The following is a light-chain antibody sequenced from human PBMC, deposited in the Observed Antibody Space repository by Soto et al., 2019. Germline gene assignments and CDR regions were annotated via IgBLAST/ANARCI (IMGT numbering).Light chain of an antibody. CDR2: HAS. CDR3: QQRNSHPIT. CDR1: PSISSW. Sequence: RVTQSPSTLSASVGDSVPITCRASPSISSWLAWYQQKPGKAPKLLIYHASSLESGVPSRFSGSGSGTEFTLTISSLQPEDVATYYCQQRNSHPITFGQGTRLAI. V-gene: IGKV1-5*01. J-gene: IGKJ5*01.